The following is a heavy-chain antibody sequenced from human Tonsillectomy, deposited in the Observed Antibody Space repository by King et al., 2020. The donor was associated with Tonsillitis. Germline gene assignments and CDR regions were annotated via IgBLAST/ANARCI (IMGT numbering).Heavy chain of an antibody. J-gene: IGHJ4*02. V-gene: IGHV3-64D*06. D-gene: IGHD3-22*01. CDR2: ISSYGGST. CDR3: VKGGEGYYSYASSGPFDY. Sequence: VQLVESGGGLVQRGGSLRLACSASGFTFSSHAMHWARQAPGKGLEYLSAISSYGGSTYYADSVKGRFTISRDNSKNTLYLQMTSLRAEDTAVYYCVKGGEGYYSYASSGPFDYWGQGTLVTVSS. CDR1: GFTFSSHA.